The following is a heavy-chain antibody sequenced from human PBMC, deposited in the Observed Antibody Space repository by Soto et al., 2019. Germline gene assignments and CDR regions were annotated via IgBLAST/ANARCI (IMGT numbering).Heavy chain of an antibody. D-gene: IGHD3-3*01. CDR3: AREGDYYDFGGGQLYYYYCMVV. CDR1: GGSISSYY. CDR2: IYTSEST. Sequence: SETLSLTCTVSGGSISSYYWSWIWQPAGKALEWIGRIYTSESTNYNPSLKSRVTMSVDTSKNQFSLKLSSVTAVDTVVCYCAREGDYYDFGGGQLYYYYCMVVGYQGTTVTVSS. V-gene: IGHV4-4*07. J-gene: IGHJ6*01.